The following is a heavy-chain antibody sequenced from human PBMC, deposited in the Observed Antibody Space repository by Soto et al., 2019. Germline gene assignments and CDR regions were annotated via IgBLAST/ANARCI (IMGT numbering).Heavy chain of an antibody. CDR3: ARPQGAGVSGLLYNDIDA. D-gene: IGHD2-8*01. J-gene: IGHJ6*02. Sequence: GGSLKVSCQGSGYRFTSYCIGWVREMPGKGLEWMGIIYPGDSKIRYSPSLQGQVTISADKSINTAYLQWSSLQASDTAIYYCARPQGAGVSGLLYNDIDAWGPGNPVTLS. CDR1: GYRFTSYC. CDR2: IYPGDSKI. V-gene: IGHV5-51*01.